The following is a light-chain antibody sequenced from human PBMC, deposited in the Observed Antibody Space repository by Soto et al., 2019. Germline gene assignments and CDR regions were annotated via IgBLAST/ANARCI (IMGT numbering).Light chain of an antibody. CDR2: DGS. Sequence: EIVLTQSPDTLSLSPGGSATLSCRASQSVNINLAWYQQKPGQVPRLVIYDGSHRATDIPARFSGSGSGTDFTLTISYVEPEDSAVYYCQQRRRWPPDFGQGTRLEI. CDR3: QQRRRWPPD. J-gene: IGKJ5*01. CDR1: QSVNIN. V-gene: IGKV3-11*01.